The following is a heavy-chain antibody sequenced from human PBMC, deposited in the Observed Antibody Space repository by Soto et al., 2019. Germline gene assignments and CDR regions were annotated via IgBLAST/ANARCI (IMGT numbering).Heavy chain of an antibody. J-gene: IGHJ4*02. CDR3: ARQTGVFGHYFDY. CDR1: GDSISSSSYY. Sequence: SETLSLTCTVSGDSISSSSYYWGWIRQPPGKGPEWIGAIYYNGNTYYNPSLKSRVTMSVDTSKNQFSLKLSSATAADTAMYYCARQTGVFGHYFDYWGQGTLVTVSS. V-gene: IGHV4-39*01. D-gene: IGHD3-16*01. CDR2: IYYNGNT.